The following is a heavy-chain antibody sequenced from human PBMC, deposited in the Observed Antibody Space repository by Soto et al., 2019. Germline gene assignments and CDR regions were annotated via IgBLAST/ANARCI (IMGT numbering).Heavy chain of an antibody. CDR1: GYSVSSNSAP. V-gene: IGHV6-1*01. J-gene: IGHJ4*02. CDR2: TYYRSKWYN. CDR3: ARGVPVFDY. Sequence: SHTLSLPCAMSGYSVSSNSAPWNFSRQSPSRGLEWLGRTYYRSKWYNDYAVSVKSRITINPDTSKNQFSLQLNSVTPEDTAVYYCARGVPVFDYWGQGTLVTVSS.